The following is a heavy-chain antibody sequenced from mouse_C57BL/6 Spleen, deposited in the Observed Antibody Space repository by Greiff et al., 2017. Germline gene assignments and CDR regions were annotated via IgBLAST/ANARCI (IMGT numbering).Heavy chain of an antibody. D-gene: IGHD1-1*01. Sequence: VKLQQPGAELVRPGSSVKLSCKASGYTFTSYWMDWVKQRPGQGLEWIGNIYPSDSETHYNQKFKDKATLTVDKSSSTAYMQLSSLTSEDSAVYYCARHYYGSTEGFAYWGQGTLVTVSA. J-gene: IGHJ3*01. CDR3: ARHYYGSTEGFAY. CDR1: GYTFTSYW. V-gene: IGHV1-61*01. CDR2: IYPSDSET.